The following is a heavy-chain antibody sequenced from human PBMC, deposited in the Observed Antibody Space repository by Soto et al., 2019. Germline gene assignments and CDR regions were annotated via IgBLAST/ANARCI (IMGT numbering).Heavy chain of an antibody. J-gene: IGHJ3*01. CDR2: INGRGDDT. D-gene: IGHD3-16*01. CDR1: GITFSNYA. CDR3: AKKEEYDHVWEKSPLD. V-gene: IGHV3-23*01. Sequence: EVQLLESGGNLVQPGGSLRLSCAASGITFSNYAMSCVRQAPGEGLEWVSSINGRGDDTYYADSVKGRFTISRDNSKNTLYLQMSSLRAEDTALYYCAKKEEYDHVWEKSPLDWGQGTLVIVSS.